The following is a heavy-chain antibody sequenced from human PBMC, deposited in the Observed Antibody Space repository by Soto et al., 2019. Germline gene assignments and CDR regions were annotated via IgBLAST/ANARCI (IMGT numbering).Heavy chain of an antibody. CDR1: GCTVTSYG. CDR2: TSAYNGNT. CDR3: AREPVMVRGVINGYNWFDP. D-gene: IGHD3-10*01. V-gene: IGHV1-18*04. Sequence: RASVKVSCKASGCTVTSYGISWVRQAPGQGLEWMGWTSAYNGNTNYAQKLQGRVTMTTDTSTSTAYMELRSLRSDDTAVYYCAREPVMVRGVINGYNWFDPSGKGTLVPVS. J-gene: IGHJ5*02.